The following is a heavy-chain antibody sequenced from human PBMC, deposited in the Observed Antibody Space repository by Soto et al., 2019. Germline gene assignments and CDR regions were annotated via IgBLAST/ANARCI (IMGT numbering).Heavy chain of an antibody. CDR2: IGGSDGGT. CDR3: AKDRWKGGCSSSGLDY. CDR1: GFTFSTYT. V-gene: IGHV3-23*01. D-gene: IGHD1-1*01. J-gene: IGHJ4*02. Sequence: PGGSLRLSCGASGFTFSTYTMTWVRQAPGKGLEWVSSIGGSDGGTYYADSVRGRFTISRDDSKNTLSLQMNNLRAEDTALYYCAKDRWKGGCSSSGLDYWGRGTLVTVSS.